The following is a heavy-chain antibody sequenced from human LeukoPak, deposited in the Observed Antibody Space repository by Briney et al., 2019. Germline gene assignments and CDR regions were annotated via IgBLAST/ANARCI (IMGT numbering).Heavy chain of an antibody. CDR2: INPNSGGT. V-gene: IGHV1-2*02. J-gene: IGHJ4*02. Sequence: GASVKVSCKASGYTFTGYYMHWVRQAPGQGLEWMGWINPNSGGTNYAQKFQGRVTMTRDTSNSTAYMELSRLRSDDTAVYYCARGKNIVVVPAAIPSLDYWGQGTLVTVSS. D-gene: IGHD2-2*01. CDR1: GYTFTGYY. CDR3: ARGKNIVVVPAAIPSLDY.